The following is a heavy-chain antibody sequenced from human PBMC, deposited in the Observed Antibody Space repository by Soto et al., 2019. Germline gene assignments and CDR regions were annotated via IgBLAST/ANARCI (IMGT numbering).Heavy chain of an antibody. CDR1: GGSISSGGYY. Sequence: QVQLQESGPGLVKPSQTLSLTCTVSGGSISSGGYYWSWIRQHSGKGLEWIGYIYYSWSTNYKPSLKSRVTISADTYQNQYSLKLSSVTAADTAVYFCSREPSIWGQGTLVTVSS. CDR3: SREPSI. J-gene: IGHJ4*02. CDR2: IYYSWST. V-gene: IGHV4-31*03.